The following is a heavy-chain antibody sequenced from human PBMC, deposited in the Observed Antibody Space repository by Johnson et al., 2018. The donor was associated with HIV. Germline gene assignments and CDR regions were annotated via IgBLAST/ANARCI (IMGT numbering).Heavy chain of an antibody. V-gene: IGHV3-7*01. J-gene: IGHJ3*02. CDR1: GFTFSSYW. D-gene: IGHD2-2*01. CDR3: ASKTPVVEDAFDI. CDR2: IKQDGSET. Sequence: MQLVESGGGLVQPGGSLRLSCAASGFTFSSYWMSWVRQAPGKGLEWVANIKQDGSETFYADSVKGRFIISRDNARNSVFLQMNSLRAEDTAVYYCASKTPVVEDAFDIWGQGTMVTVSS.